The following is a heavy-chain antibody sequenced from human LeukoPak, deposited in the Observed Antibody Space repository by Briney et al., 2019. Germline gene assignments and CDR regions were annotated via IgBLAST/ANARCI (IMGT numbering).Heavy chain of an antibody. V-gene: IGHV4-59*01. J-gene: IGHJ2*01. D-gene: IGHD1-14*01. CDR3: ARNPVSRPDWYFDL. CDR1: GGSISSYY. Sequence: PSETLSLTCTVSGGSISSYYWSWIRQPPGKGLEWIGYIYYSGSTNYNPSLKSRVTISVDTSKNQFSLKLSSVTAADTAVYYCARNPVSRPDWYFDLWGRGTPVTVSS. CDR2: IYYSGST.